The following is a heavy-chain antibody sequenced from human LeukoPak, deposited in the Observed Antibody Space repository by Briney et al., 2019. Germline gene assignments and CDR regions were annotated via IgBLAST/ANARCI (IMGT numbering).Heavy chain of an antibody. CDR2: INAGNGNT. J-gene: IGHJ5*02. Sequence: EASVKVSCTASGYTFTSYARHWVRQAPGQRLEWMGWINAGNGNTKYSQKFQGRVTITRDTSASTAYMQLSSLRSEDTAVYYCARSYYAPNWFDPWGQGTLVSVSS. CDR3: ARSYYAPNWFDP. V-gene: IGHV1-3*01. CDR1: GYTFTSYA. D-gene: IGHD2/OR15-2a*01.